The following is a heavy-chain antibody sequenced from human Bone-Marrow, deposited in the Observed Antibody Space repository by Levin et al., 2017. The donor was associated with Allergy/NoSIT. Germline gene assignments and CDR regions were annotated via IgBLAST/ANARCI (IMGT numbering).Heavy chain of an antibody. Sequence: LTCAASGFTFSSYWMSWVRQAPGKGLEWVANIKHDGSEKYYVDSVKGRFTISRDNAKTSLYLQMNSLRADDTAVYYCARYGSGWDFDYWGQGTLVTVSS. J-gene: IGHJ4*02. CDR1: GFTFSSYW. V-gene: IGHV3-7*01. CDR3: ARYGSGWDFDY. D-gene: IGHD6-19*01. CDR2: IKHDGSEK.